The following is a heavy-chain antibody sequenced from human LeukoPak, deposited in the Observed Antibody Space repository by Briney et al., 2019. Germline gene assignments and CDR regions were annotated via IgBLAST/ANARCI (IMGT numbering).Heavy chain of an antibody. J-gene: IGHJ5*02. Sequence: SETLSLTCTVSGGSISSGGYYWSWIRQHPGKGLEWIGYIHHSGSSYYNPSLKSQVIISVDTSKNQFSLKLNSVTAADTAVYYCANYGSGSYRFDPWGQGTLVTVSS. CDR1: GGSISSGGYY. V-gene: IGHV4-31*01. D-gene: IGHD3-10*01. CDR2: IHHSGSS. CDR3: ANYGSGSYRFDP.